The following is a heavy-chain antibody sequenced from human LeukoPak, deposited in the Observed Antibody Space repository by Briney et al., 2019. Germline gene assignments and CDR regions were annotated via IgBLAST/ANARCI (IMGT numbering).Heavy chain of an antibody. Sequence: PGGSLRLSCAASGFTFSSYEMNWVRQAPGKGLEWISCITSSGTNIYDADSVKGRFTISRDNAKNTLYLQMNSLRAEDTAVYYCARGDGYNFFDSWGQGTLVTVSS. D-gene: IGHD5-24*01. J-gene: IGHJ4*02. CDR2: ITSSGTNI. CDR1: GFTFSSYE. CDR3: ARGDGYNFFDS. V-gene: IGHV3-48*03.